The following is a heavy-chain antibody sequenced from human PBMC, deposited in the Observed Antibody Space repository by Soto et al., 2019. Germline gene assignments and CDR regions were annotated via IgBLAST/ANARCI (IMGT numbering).Heavy chain of an antibody. CDR2: INHSGST. CDR1: GGSFSGYY. V-gene: IGHV4-34*01. J-gene: IGHJ5*02. Sequence: ETLSLTCAVYGGSFSGYYWSWIRQPPGKGLEWIGEINHSGSTNYNPSLKSRVTISVDTSKNQFSLKLSSVTAADTAVYYCAREAVAYCGGDCYSGWFDPWGQGTLVTVSS. CDR3: AREAVAYCGGDCYSGWFDP. D-gene: IGHD2-21*01.